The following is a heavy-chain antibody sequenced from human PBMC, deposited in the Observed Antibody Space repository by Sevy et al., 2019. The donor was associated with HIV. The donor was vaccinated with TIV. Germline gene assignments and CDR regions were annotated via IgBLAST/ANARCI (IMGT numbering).Heavy chain of an antibody. CDR2: INPNSGGT. CDR1: GYTFTGYY. V-gene: IGHV1-2*02. CDR3: ARVPTMIVVLQGDLNAFDI. J-gene: IGHJ3*02. D-gene: IGHD3-22*01. Sequence: ATVKVSCKASGYTFTGYYMHWVRQAPGQGLEWMGWINPNSGGTNYAQKFQGRVTMTRDTSISTAYMELSRLRSDDTAVYDCARVPTMIVVLQGDLNAFDIWGQGTMVTVSS.